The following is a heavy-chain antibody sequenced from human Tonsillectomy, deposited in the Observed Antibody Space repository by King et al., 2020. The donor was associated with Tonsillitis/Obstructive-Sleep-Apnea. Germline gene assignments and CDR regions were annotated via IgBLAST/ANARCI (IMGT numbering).Heavy chain of an antibody. CDR2: IYYSGST. Sequence: QLQESGPGLVKPSETLSLTCTVSGGSIDSYYWNWIRQPPGKGLEWIGYIYYSGSTNYNPSLKSRVTISIDTSKNQFSLKLSSVTAADTAVYYCARLPASYGSTFDYWAQGSLVTVSS. CDR1: GGSIDSYY. J-gene: IGHJ4*02. V-gene: IGHV4-59*08. CDR3: ARLPASYGSTFDY. D-gene: IGHD6-13*01.